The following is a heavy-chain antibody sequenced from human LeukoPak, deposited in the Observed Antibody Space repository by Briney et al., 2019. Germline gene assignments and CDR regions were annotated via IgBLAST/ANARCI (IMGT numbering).Heavy chain of an antibody. Sequence: SETLSLTCAVYGGSFSGYYWSWIRQPPGKGLEWIGEINHSGGTNYNPSLKSRVTISVDTSKNQFSLKLSSVTAADTAVYYCASDRQGTVTPDYFDYWGQGTLVTVSS. V-gene: IGHV4-34*01. CDR3: ASDRQGTVTPDYFDY. J-gene: IGHJ4*02. CDR1: GGSFSGYY. CDR2: INHSGGT. D-gene: IGHD4-11*01.